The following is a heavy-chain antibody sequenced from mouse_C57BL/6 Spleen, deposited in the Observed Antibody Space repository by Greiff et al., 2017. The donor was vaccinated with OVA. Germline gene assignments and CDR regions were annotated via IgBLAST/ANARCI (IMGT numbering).Heavy chain of an antibody. CDR1: GFTFSNYW. D-gene: IGHD3-1*01. CDR2: IRLKSDNYAT. CDR3: PPVGAPWAGLAS. Sequence: EVQRVESGGGLVQPGGSMKLSCVASGFTFSNYWMNWVRQSPEKGLEWVAHIRLKSDNYATHYAESVPGRFTISRADSHISVYLQMNNLSAEVTGMYYCPPVGAPWAGLASWGQGTLVTVSA. J-gene: IGHJ3*01. V-gene: IGHV6-3*01.